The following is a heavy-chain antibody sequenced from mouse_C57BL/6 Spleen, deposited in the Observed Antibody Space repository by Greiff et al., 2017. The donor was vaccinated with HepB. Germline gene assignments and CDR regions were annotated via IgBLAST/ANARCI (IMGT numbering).Heavy chain of an antibody. CDR2: INPYNGGT. CDR3: ARGVHGSTSMDY. D-gene: IGHD1-1*01. CDR1: GYTFTDYY. V-gene: IGHV1-19*01. J-gene: IGHJ4*01. Sequence: VQLQQSGPVLVKPGASVKMSCKASGYTFTDYYMNWVKQSHGKSLEWIGVINPYNGGTSYNQKFKGKATLTVDKSSSTAYMELNSLTSEDSAVYYCARGVHGSTSMDYWGQGTSVTVSS.